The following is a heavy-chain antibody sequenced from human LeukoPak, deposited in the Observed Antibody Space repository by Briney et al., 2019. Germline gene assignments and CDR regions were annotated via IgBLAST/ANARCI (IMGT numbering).Heavy chain of an antibody. J-gene: IGHJ5*02. Sequence: SETLSRTCTVSGGSISSYYWSWIRQPPGKGLEWIGYIYYSGSTNYNPSLKSRVTISVDTSKNQFSLKLSSVTAADTAVYYCARDRRPARTYIAAAGTGWFDPWGQGTLVTVSS. D-gene: IGHD6-13*01. CDR1: GGSISSYY. CDR3: ARDRRPARTYIAAAGTGWFDP. CDR2: IYYSGST. V-gene: IGHV4-59*01.